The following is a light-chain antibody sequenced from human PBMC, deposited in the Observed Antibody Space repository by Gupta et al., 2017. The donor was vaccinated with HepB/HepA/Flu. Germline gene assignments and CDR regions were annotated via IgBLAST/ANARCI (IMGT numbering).Light chain of an antibody. CDR2: LGS. Sequence: DIVMTPSPPSLPVTPGAPASISCRSSQSLLHSNGYNYLDWYLQKPGQSPQLLIYLGSNRASGVPDRCSGSGSGTDFTLKSSRVEAEDVGVYYCMQALQTPYTFGQGTKLEIK. CDR3: MQALQTPYT. V-gene: IGKV2-28*01. CDR1: QSLLHSNGYNY. J-gene: IGKJ2*01.